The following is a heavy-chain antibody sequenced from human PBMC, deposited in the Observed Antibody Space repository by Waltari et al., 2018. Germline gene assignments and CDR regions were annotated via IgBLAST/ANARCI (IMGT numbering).Heavy chain of an antibody. Sequence: QVQLQESGPGLVKPSETLSLTCTVSGGSVSSYYWRWIRQPPGKGLEWIGYIYYSGRTNLSPSLKGRVTISVDTSKNQFPLKLGSVAAADTGVYYCARHGGSYYGAFDIWGQGTMVTVSS. D-gene: IGHD1-26*01. CDR3: ARHGGSYYGAFDI. J-gene: IGHJ3*02. CDR1: GGSVSSYY. CDR2: IYYSGRT. V-gene: IGHV4-59*02.